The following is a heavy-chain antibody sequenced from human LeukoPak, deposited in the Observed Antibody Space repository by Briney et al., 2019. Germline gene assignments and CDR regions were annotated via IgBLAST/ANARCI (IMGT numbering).Heavy chain of an antibody. D-gene: IGHD6-13*01. V-gene: IGHV4-59*01. Sequence: SETLSLTCTVSGGSISSYYWSWIRQPPGKGLEWIGYIYYSGTTNYNPSLKSRVTISVDTSKNQFSLKLSSVTAADTAVYYCARGVYIATAQYGYWGQGTLVTVSS. J-gene: IGHJ4*02. CDR2: IYYSGTT. CDR1: GGSISSYY. CDR3: ARGVYIATAQYGY.